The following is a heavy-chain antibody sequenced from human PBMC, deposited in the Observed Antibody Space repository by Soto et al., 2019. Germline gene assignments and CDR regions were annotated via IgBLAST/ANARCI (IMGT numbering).Heavy chain of an antibody. CDR3: GRHEGRGYDNAFDI. J-gene: IGHJ3*02. V-gene: IGHV4-39*01. CDR2: IYYSGST. Sequence: SETLSLTCTVSGGSISSSSYYWGWIRQPPGKGLEWIGSIYYSGSTYYNPSLKIRVTISVDKTKNQFSLKLISVTAAEAAVYYCGRHEGRGYDNAFDIWGQGTMVTVSS. D-gene: IGHD5-12*01. CDR1: GGSISSSSYY.